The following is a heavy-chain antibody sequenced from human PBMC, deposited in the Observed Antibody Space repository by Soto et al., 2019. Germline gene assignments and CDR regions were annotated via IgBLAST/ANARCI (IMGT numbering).Heavy chain of an antibody. CDR2: IHHSGST. D-gene: IGHD2-2*01. CDR1: GGSISSNNW. V-gene: IGHV4-4*02. CDR3: ARARQYCSSSSCYLDP. J-gene: IGHJ5*02. Sequence: SETLSLTCAVSGGSISSNNWWNWVRQPPGKGLEWVGEIHHSGSTNYNPSLKSRVTISVDKSKNQFSLKLNSVTAADTAVYYCARARQYCSSSSCYLDPWGQGTLVTVSS.